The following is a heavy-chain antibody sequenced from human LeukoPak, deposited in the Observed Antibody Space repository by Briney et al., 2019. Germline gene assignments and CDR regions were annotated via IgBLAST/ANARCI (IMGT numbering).Heavy chain of an antibody. CDR3: ARQVATIRYYFDY. Sequence: KPSETLSLTCAVYGGSFSGYYWSWIRQPPGKGLEWIGEINHSGSTNYNPSLKSRVTISVDTSKNQFSLKLSSVTAADTAVYYCARQVATIRYYFDYWGQGTPVTVSS. D-gene: IGHD5-12*01. CDR2: INHSGST. J-gene: IGHJ4*02. V-gene: IGHV4-34*01. CDR1: GGSFSGYY.